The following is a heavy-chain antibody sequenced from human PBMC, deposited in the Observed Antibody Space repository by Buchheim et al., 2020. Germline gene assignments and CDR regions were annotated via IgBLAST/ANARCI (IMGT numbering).Heavy chain of an antibody. CDR3: ARHEVVPEYRYGMDV. V-gene: IGHV4-59*08. CDR2: IYSGST. CDR1: GASISSYF. D-gene: IGHD2-21*02. J-gene: IGHJ6*02. Sequence: QVQLQESGPGLVEPSETLSLTCTVSGASISSYFWSWIRQPPGKGLEWIGYIYSGSTLYSPSLKSRVSISLDTSKNQCSLKLSSLTAADTAVYYCARHEVVPEYRYGMDVWGQGTT.